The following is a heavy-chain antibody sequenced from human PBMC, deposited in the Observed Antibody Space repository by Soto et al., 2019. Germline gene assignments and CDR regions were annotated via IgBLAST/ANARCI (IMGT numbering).Heavy chain of an antibody. CDR3: AKNGQPPYYYGLDV. CDR1: GYTFTRYG. CDR2: ISGYNGDT. J-gene: IGHJ6*04. Sequence: ASVKVSCKASGYTFTRYGISWVRQAPGQGLEWMGWISGYNGDTNYAQKFQGRVSMTLDTSTGTAYMELRSLTSDDTAIYFCAKNGQPPYYYGLDVWGKGTKVTVP. D-gene: IGHD2-8*01. V-gene: IGHV1-18*01.